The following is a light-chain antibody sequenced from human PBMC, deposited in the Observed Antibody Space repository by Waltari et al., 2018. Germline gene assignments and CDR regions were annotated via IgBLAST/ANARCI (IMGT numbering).Light chain of an antibody. CDR2: DAS. CDR3: QQRSNWPIT. Sequence: EIVLTQSPATLSLSPGERATLSCRASQSVSSYLAWYQQKPGRAPRLLIDDASSRATGIPARFSGSGSGTDFTLTISSLEPEDFAVYYCQQRSNWPITFGQGTRLEIK. V-gene: IGKV3-11*01. J-gene: IGKJ5*01. CDR1: QSVSSY.